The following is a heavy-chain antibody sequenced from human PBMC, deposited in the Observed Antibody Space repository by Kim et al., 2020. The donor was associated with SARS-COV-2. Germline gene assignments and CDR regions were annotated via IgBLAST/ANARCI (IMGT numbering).Heavy chain of an antibody. CDR1: GFTFSSYA. V-gene: IGHV3-23*01. CDR3: AKDLRYFDWLPCDAFDI. D-gene: IGHD3-9*01. J-gene: IGHJ3*02. CDR2: ISGSGGST. Sequence: GGSLRLSCAASGFTFSSYAMSWVRQAPGKGLEWVSAISGSGGSTYYADSVKGRFTISRDNSKNTLYLQMNSLRAEDTAVYYCAKDLRYFDWLPCDAFDIWGQGTMVTVSS.